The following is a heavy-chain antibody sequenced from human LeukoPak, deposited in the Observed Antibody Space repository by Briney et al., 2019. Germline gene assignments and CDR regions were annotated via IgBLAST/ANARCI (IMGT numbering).Heavy chain of an antibody. Sequence: ASVKVSCKASGYTFTSYGISWVRQAPGQGLEWMGWISAYNGNTNYAQKLQGRVTMTTDTSTSTAYMELRSLRSDDTAVYYCARDFGYSSSWYTPIYYMDVWGKGTTVTISS. CDR3: ARDFGYSSSWYTPIYYMDV. CDR1: GYTFTSYG. D-gene: IGHD6-13*01. V-gene: IGHV1-18*01. J-gene: IGHJ6*03. CDR2: ISAYNGNT.